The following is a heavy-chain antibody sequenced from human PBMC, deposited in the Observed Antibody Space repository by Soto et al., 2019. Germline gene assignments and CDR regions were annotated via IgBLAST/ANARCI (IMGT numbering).Heavy chain of an antibody. Sequence: QVQLVQSGAEVQKPGASVKVSCKASGYIFEKYGISWVRQAPGQGLEWMGWIYSKEGKINFAQKFQGRVTLTTDTSTSTAYIELRSLRFDDSAVYFCARDIAYDIDYWGQGTVVTVSS. D-gene: IGHD5-12*01. CDR1: GYIFEKYG. CDR2: IYSKEGKI. V-gene: IGHV1-18*01. J-gene: IGHJ4*02. CDR3: ARDIAYDIDY.